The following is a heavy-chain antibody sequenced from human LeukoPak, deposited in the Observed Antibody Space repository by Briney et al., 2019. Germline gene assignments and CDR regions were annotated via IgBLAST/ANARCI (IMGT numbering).Heavy chain of an antibody. D-gene: IGHD3-3*01. Sequence: GASVKVSCKASGYTFTSYGISWVRQAPGQGLEWMGWISAYNGNTNYAQKLQGRVTMTTDTSTSTAYMELRSLRSDDTAVYYCAREPLHYDFWSGYAAPDAFDIWGQGTMVTVSS. J-gene: IGHJ3*02. V-gene: IGHV1-18*01. CDR1: GYTFTSYG. CDR3: AREPLHYDFWSGYAAPDAFDI. CDR2: ISAYNGNT.